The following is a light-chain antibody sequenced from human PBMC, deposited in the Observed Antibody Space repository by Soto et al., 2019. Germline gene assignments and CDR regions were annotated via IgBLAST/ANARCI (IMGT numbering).Light chain of an antibody. J-gene: IGKJ5*01. CDR2: DTS. Sequence: EIVLTQSPGALSLSPGEGATLSCRASQGIGDTLAWYQHKPGQTPRLLIYDTSTRATGVPARFRGSRSGPEFTLTINSLQSEDFAIYYCQQRSDWPPITFGQGTRLEIK. CDR1: QGIGDT. CDR3: QQRSDWPPIT. V-gene: IGKV3-15*01.